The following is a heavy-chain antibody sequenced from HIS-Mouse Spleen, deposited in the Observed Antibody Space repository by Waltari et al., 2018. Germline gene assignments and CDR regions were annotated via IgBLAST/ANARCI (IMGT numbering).Heavy chain of an antibody. CDR2: IYTSGST. V-gene: IGHV4-4*07. CDR1: GGSSSSYY. D-gene: IGHD3-3*01. CDR3: ARDFHDFWSGYYGGDKKHDAFDI. J-gene: IGHJ3*02. Sequence: QVQLQESGPGLVKPSETLSLTCTVSGGSSSSYYWSWIRRPAGQGLEWIGRIYTSGSTNYNPSLKSRVTMSVDTSKNQFSLKLSSVTAADTAVYYCARDFHDFWSGYYGGDKKHDAFDIWGQGTMVTVSS.